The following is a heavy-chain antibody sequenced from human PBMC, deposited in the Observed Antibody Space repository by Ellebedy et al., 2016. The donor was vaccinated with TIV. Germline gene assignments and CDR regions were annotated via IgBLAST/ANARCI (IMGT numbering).Heavy chain of an antibody. CDR1: GYTFTSDL. CDR2: INPSNGGT. J-gene: IGHJ4*02. CDR3: AREGGVYFFDY. V-gene: IGHV1-46*01. D-gene: IGHD1-26*01. Sequence: AASVTVSCKASGYTFTSDLIHWVRQAPGQGLEWMGVINPSNGGTGYAQKFQGRVTMTRDTSASTVYMELSSLRSEDTAVYYCAREGGVYFFDYWGQGTLVTVPS.